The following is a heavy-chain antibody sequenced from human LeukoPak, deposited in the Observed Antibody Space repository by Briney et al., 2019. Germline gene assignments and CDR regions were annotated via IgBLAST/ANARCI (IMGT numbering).Heavy chain of an antibody. Sequence: GGSLRLSCAASGFTVSSNYMNWVRQAPGKGLEWVSVIYGGGSIYYADSVKGRFTISRDNSKNTLYLQMNSLRAEDTAVYYCARGAGYNYPYYFDYWGQGTLVTVSS. D-gene: IGHD5-24*01. CDR3: ARGAGYNYPYYFDY. V-gene: IGHV3-53*01. CDR1: GFTVSSNY. J-gene: IGHJ4*02. CDR2: IYGGGSI.